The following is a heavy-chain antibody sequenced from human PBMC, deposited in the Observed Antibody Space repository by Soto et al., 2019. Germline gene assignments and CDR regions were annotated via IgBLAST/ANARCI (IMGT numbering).Heavy chain of an antibody. CDR2: ISGSGGST. CDR3: AKGDHVIVVVTAAHFDY. V-gene: IGHV3-23*01. D-gene: IGHD2-21*02. J-gene: IGHJ4*02. Sequence: EVQLLESGGGLVQPGGSLRLSCAASGFTFSSYAMSWVRQAPGKGLEWVSAISGSGGSTYYADSVKGRFTISRDNSKNTLYLQTNSLRAEDTAVYYCAKGDHVIVVVTAAHFDYWGQGTLVTVSS. CDR1: GFTFSSYA.